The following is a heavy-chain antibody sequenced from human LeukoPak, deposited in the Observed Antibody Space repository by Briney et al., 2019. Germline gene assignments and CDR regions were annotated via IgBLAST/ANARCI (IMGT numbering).Heavy chain of an antibody. CDR3: AREYCSSTNCSMLDDY. CDR1: GYTFTSYG. Sequence: ASVKVSCKASGYTFTSYGISWVRQAPGQGLEWMGWISAYNGNTNYAQKLQGRVTMTTDTSTSTAYMEPRSLRSDDTAVYYCAREYCSSTNCSMLDDYWGQGTLVTVSS. J-gene: IGHJ4*02. CDR2: ISAYNGNT. V-gene: IGHV1-18*01. D-gene: IGHD2-2*01.